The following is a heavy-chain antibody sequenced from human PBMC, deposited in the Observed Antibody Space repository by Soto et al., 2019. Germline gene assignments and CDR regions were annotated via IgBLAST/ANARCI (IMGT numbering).Heavy chain of an antibody. D-gene: IGHD3-22*01. Sequence: QVQLVESGGGVVQPGRSLRLSCAASGFTFSSYGMHWVRQAPGKGLEWVAVIWYDGSNKYYADSVKGRFTISRDNSKNTLYLQMNSLRADDTAVYYCASPYYYDSSGYSWDDAFDIWGQGTMVTVSS. CDR1: GFTFSSYG. CDR2: IWYDGSNK. CDR3: ASPYYYDSSGYSWDDAFDI. J-gene: IGHJ3*02. V-gene: IGHV3-33*01.